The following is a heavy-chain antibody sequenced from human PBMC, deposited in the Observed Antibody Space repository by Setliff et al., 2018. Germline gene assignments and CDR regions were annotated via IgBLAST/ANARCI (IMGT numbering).Heavy chain of an antibody. CDR2: ISPYSGKT. D-gene: IGHD3-22*01. Sequence: GASVKVSCKTSGYNFITLGINWVRQAPGQGLEWVGWISPYSGKTDYAQKLQGRVTMTTDTSTSTAYMELRSLRSDDTAVYYCARDLDYQYYYETSGRDAFDIWGLGTMVTVSS. V-gene: IGHV1-18*01. J-gene: IGHJ3*02. CDR1: GYNFITLG. CDR3: ARDLDYQYYYETSGRDAFDI.